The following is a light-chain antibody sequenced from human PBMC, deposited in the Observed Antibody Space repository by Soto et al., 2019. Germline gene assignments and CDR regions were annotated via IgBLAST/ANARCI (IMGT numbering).Light chain of an antibody. J-gene: IGLJ2*01. CDR1: STDIGVYNY. CDR2: DVS. V-gene: IGLV2-14*01. CDR3: SSYTTTSPVV. Sequence: QSALTQPASVSGSPGQWVTISCTGTSTDIGVYNYVSWYQQHPGKAPKLMIYDVSNRPSGVSNRFSGSKSGNTASLTISGLQAEDEADYYCSSYTTTSPVVFGGGTKLTVL.